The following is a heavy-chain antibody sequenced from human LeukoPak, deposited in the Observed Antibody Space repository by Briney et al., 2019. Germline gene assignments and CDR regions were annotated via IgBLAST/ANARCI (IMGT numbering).Heavy chain of an antibody. V-gene: IGHV3-20*04. D-gene: IGHD6-19*01. CDR2: INWNGGST. J-gene: IGHJ6*03. CDR3: AKDWGQWLVRFYYYMDV. Sequence: PGGSLRLSCAASGFTFDDYGMSWVRQAPGKGLEWVSGINWNGGSTGYADSVKGRFTISRGNSKNTLYLQMNSLRAEDTAVYYCAKDWGQWLVRFYYYMDVWGKGTTVTISS. CDR1: GFTFDDYG.